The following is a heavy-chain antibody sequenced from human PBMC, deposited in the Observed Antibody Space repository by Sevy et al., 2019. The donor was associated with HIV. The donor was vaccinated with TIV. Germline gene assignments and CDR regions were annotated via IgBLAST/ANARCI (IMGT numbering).Heavy chain of an antibody. D-gene: IGHD6-13*01. CDR2: IYPGDSDT. CDR3: ARLSLGPREGVAAATYYFDY. Sequence: GESLKISCKGSGYSFTSYWIGWVRQMPGKGLEWMGIIYPGDSDTRYSPSFQGQVTISADKSIGTAYLQWSSLKASDTAMYYCARLSLGPREGVAAATYYFDYWGQGTLVTVSS. CDR1: GYSFTSYW. J-gene: IGHJ4*02. V-gene: IGHV5-51*01.